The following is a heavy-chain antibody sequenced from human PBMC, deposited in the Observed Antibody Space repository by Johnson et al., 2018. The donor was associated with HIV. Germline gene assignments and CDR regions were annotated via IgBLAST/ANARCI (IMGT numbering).Heavy chain of an antibody. CDR3: AKDERKLGGGSHAFDM. CDR1: GFTFTNAW. D-gene: IGHD7-27*01. J-gene: IGHJ3*02. CDR2: IRYDGSNK. Sequence: QVQLVESGGGLVQPGGSLRLSCAASGFTFTNAWMSWVRQAPGRGLEWVAFIRYDGSNKYYVDSVKGRFTISRDNAKNALDLQLNSLKPEARAVYYGAKDERKLGGGSHAFDMWGQGTVLTVSS. V-gene: IGHV3-30*02.